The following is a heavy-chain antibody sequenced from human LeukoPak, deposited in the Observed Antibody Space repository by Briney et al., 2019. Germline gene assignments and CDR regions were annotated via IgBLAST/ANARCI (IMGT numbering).Heavy chain of an antibody. V-gene: IGHV4-59*01. CDR3: AREGTGGILTGYYPAYYYGMDV. CDR1: GGSISSYY. Sequence: SETLSLTCTVSGGSISSYYWSWIRQPPGRGLEWIGYIYYSGSTNYNPSLKSRVTISVDTSKNQFSLKLSSVTAADTAVYYCAREGTGGILTGYYPAYYYGMDVWGQGTTVTVSS. D-gene: IGHD3-9*01. CDR2: IYYSGST. J-gene: IGHJ6*02.